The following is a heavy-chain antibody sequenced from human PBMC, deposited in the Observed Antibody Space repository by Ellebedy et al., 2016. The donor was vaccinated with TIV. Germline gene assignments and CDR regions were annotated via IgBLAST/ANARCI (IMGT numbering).Heavy chain of an antibody. J-gene: IGHJ6*02. V-gene: IGHV5-51*01. D-gene: IGHD5-18*01. CDR3: ARPRGYEGDYYYYGMDV. Sequence: GESLKISCNGSGYSFTSYWIGWVRQIPGKGLEWMGIIYPGDSDTRYSPSFQGQVTISADKSISTAYLQWSSLKASDTAMYYCARPRGYEGDYYYYGMDVWGQGTTVTVSS. CDR1: GYSFTSYW. CDR2: IYPGDSDT.